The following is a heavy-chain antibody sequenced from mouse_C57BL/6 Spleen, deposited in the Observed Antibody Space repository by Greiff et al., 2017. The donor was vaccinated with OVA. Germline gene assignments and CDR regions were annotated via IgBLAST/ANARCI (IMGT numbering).Heavy chain of an antibody. J-gene: IGHJ4*01. CDR3: ARDDHYGSSMDY. Sequence: VQLQQSGPGLVKPSQSLSLTCSVTGYSITSGYYWNWIRQFPGNKLEWMGYISYDGSNNYNPSLKNRISITRDTSKNQFFLKLNSVTTEDTATYYCARDDHYGSSMDYWGQGTSVTVSS. V-gene: IGHV3-6*01. D-gene: IGHD1-1*01. CDR2: ISYDGSN. CDR1: GYSITSGYY.